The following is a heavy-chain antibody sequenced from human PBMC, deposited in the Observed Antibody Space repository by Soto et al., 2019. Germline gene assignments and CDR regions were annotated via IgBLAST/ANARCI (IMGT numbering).Heavy chain of an antibody. V-gene: IGHV3-33*01. CDR3: ARDWAEENMWTFDI. CDR2: IWYDGSNK. J-gene: IGHJ3*02. Sequence: PGGSLRLSCAASGFTFSSYGMHWVRQAPGKGLEWVAVIWYDGSNKYYADSVKGRFTISRDNSKNTLYLQMNSLRAEDTAVYYCARDWAEENMWTFDIWGQGTMVTVSS. CDR1: GFTFSSYG. D-gene: IGHD2-21*01.